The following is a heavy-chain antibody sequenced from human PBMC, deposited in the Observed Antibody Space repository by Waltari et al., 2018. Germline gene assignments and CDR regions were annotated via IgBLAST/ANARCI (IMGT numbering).Heavy chain of an antibody. Sequence: EVQLVESGGGFFQPGGSLSRSCAASGCDVSGKDMLWVRQAPGKGLEWVSVLYRDDGAFYADSVRGRFIVSRDNSRNTLDLQMNNLRAEDTAVYYCARVLRYNWNEYDYWGPGTLVTVSS. CDR2: LYRDDGA. CDR1: GCDVSGKD. V-gene: IGHV3-53*01. J-gene: IGHJ4*02. D-gene: IGHD1-20*01. CDR3: ARVLRYNWNEYDY.